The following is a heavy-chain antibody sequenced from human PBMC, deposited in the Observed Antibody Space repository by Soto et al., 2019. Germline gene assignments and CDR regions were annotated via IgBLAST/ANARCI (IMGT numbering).Heavy chain of an antibody. Sequence: SETLSLTCTVSGGSISSYYWSWIRLPPGKGLEWIGYIYYSVSTKYNPSLKSRVTISEDTSKNQFSLKLSSVTAADTAVYYCAIGYSSGWYRYWGQGTLVTVSS. V-gene: IGHV4-59*01. CDR2: IYYSVST. D-gene: IGHD6-19*01. CDR1: GGSISSYY. CDR3: AIGYSSGWYRY. J-gene: IGHJ4*02.